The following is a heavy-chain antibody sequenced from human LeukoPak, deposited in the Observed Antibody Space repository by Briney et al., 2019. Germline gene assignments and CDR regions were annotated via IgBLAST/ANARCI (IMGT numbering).Heavy chain of an antibody. Sequence: GGSLRLSCAASGFTFSNAWMSWVRQAPGKGLEWVCRIKSKTDGGATDYAAPVKDTFTISRDDSKSMLYLQMNSLKTEDTAVYFCTTSAAAGAWDFEYWGQGTLVTVSS. CDR1: GFTFSNAW. CDR2: IKSKTDGGAT. J-gene: IGHJ4*02. D-gene: IGHD6-13*01. V-gene: IGHV3-15*01. CDR3: TTSAAAGAWDFEY.